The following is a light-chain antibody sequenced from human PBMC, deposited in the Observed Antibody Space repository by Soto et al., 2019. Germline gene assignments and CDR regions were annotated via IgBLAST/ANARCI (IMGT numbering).Light chain of an antibody. Sequence: DIQMTQSPSTLSASVGDRVTISCRASQSISSWLAWYQQKPGKAPKLLIYDASNLEGGVPSRFSGSGSGTELTLTISSLQPDDFATYYCQQYNSFWTFGQGTKVDIK. CDR3: QQYNSFWT. J-gene: IGKJ1*01. CDR1: QSISSW. CDR2: DAS. V-gene: IGKV1-5*01.